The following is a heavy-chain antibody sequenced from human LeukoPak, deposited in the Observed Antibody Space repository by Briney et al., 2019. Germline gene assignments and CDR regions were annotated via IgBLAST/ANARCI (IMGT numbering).Heavy chain of an antibody. CDR1: GGSISSGGYY. Sequence: PSETLSLTCTVSGGSISSGGYYWSWIRQHPGKGLEWIGYIYYSGSTYYNPSLKSRVTISVDTSKNQFSLKLSSVTAADTAVYYCARGGIVGAFDFDYWGQGTLVTVSS. CDR2: IYYSGST. V-gene: IGHV4-31*03. CDR3: ARGGIVGAFDFDY. J-gene: IGHJ4*02. D-gene: IGHD1-26*01.